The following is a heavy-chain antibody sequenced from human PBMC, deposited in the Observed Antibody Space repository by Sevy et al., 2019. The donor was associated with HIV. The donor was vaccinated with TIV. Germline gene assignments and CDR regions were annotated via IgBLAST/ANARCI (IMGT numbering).Heavy chain of an antibody. J-gene: IGHJ4*02. Sequence: GGSLRLSCAASGFTFSVYWMSWVRQAPGKGLEWVATMKEDGSDKDYVDSVKGRFTISRDNAKNSLYLQMNSLRAADTAVYYCGREGVGGYSYSLDCWGQGTLVTVSS. CDR2: MKEDGSDK. V-gene: IGHV3-7*01. CDR3: GREGVGGYSYSLDC. CDR1: GFTFSVYW. D-gene: IGHD5-18*01.